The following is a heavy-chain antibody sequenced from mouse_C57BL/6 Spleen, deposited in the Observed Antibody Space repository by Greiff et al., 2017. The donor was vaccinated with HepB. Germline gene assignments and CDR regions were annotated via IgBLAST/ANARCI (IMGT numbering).Heavy chain of an antibody. V-gene: IGHV1-55*01. CDR2: IYPGSGST. CDR1: GYTFTSYW. Sequence: QVQLQRPGAELVKPGASVKMSCKASGYTFTSYWITWVKQRPGQGLEWIGDIYPGSGSTNYNEKFKSKATLTVDTSSSTAYMQLSSLTSEDSAVYYCARWGGSTMVTSDYFDYWGQGTTLTVSS. J-gene: IGHJ2*01. CDR3: ARWGGSTMVTSDYFDY. D-gene: IGHD2-2*01.